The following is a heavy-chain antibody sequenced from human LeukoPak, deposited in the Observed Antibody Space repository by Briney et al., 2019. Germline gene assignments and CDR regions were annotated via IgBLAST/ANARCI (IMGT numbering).Heavy chain of an antibody. V-gene: IGHV4-34*01. CDR3: ARGVEAAAVDYYYYMDV. CDR2: INHSGST. Sequence: PSETLSLTCAVYGGSFSGYYWSWIRQPPGKGLEWIGEINHSGSTNYNPSLKSRVTISVDTSKNQFSLKLSSVTAADTAVYYYARGVEAAAVDYYYYMDVWGKGTTVTVSS. CDR1: GGSFSGYY. J-gene: IGHJ6*03. D-gene: IGHD6-13*01.